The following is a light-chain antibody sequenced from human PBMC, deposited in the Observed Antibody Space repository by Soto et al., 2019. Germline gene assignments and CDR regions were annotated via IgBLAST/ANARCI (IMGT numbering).Light chain of an antibody. CDR2: DAS. CDR3: QQRSNWPRMYT. Sequence: EIVLTQSPATLSLSPGERATLSCRASQSVSSYLAWYQQKPGQAPRLLIYDASNMATGIPARFSGSGSGTDFTLTISRLEPEDFAVYYCQQRSNWPRMYTFGPGTKLEIK. J-gene: IGKJ2*01. CDR1: QSVSSY. V-gene: IGKV3-11*01.